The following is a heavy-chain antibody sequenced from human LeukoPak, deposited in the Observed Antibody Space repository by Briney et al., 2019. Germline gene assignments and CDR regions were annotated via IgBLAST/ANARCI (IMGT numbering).Heavy chain of an antibody. J-gene: IGHJ4*02. V-gene: IGHV1-2*02. CDR3: ARELNCGGDCPFDY. D-gene: IGHD2-21*02. Sequence: GASVKVSCKASGYTFTGYYMHWVRQAPGQGLEWMGWINPNSGGTNYAQKFQGRVTMTRDTSISTAYMELSRLRSDDTAVYYCARELNCGGDCPFDYWGQGTLVTVSS. CDR1: GYTFTGYY. CDR2: INPNSGGT.